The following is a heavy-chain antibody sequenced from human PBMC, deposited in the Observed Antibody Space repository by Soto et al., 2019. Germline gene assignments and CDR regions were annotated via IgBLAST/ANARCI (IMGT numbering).Heavy chain of an antibody. CDR3: ASSLIPDFGGDCPRPKCQDDAFDI. J-gene: IGHJ3*02. V-gene: IGHV4-30-2*01. Sequence: LQLQESGSGLVKPSQTLSLTCAVSGGSISSGGYSWSWIRQPPGKGLEWIGYIYHSGSTYYNPSIKSRVTISVDRSKTQFSLTLSSVTAADTAVYYCASSLIPDFGGDCPRPKCQDDAFDIWGQGTMVTVSS. CDR1: GGSISSGGYS. CDR2: IYHSGST. D-gene: IGHD2-21*02.